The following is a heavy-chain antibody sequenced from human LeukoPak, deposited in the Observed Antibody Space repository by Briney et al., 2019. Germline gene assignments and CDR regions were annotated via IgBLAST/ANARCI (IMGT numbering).Heavy chain of an antibody. D-gene: IGHD3-22*01. Sequence: PGGSLRLSCAASGFTVSSNYMSWVRQAPGKGLEWVSVIYSGGSTYYADSVKGRFTISRHNSKNTLYLQMNGLRAEDTAVYYCARGSGIYDSSGYGLQHWGQGTLVTVSS. CDR1: GFTVSSNY. CDR2: IYSGGST. V-gene: IGHV3-53*04. J-gene: IGHJ1*01. CDR3: ARGSGIYDSSGYGLQH.